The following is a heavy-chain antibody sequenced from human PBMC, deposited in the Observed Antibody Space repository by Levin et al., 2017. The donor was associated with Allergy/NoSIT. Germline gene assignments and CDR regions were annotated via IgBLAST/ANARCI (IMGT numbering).Heavy chain of an antibody. D-gene: IGHD2-8*01. V-gene: IGHV3-23*01. CDR1: GFTFSSYA. Sequence: GGSLRLSCAASGFTFSSYAMSWVRQAPGKGLEWVSAISGSGGSTYYADSVKGRFTISRDNSKNTLYLQMNSLRAEDTAVYYCAKHNGGDCTNGVCFDAFDIWGQGTMVTVSS. CDR2: ISGSGGST. J-gene: IGHJ3*02. CDR3: AKHNGGDCTNGVCFDAFDI.